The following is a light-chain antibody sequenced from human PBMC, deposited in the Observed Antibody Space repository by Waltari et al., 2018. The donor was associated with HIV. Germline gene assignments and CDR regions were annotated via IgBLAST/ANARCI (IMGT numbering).Light chain of an antibody. V-gene: IGLV1-44*01. J-gene: IGLJ3*02. CDR3: AAWDDSLIATWV. CDR2: PAN. CDR1: SSNIGSHP. Sequence: QSVLTQPPSASGTPGPRVTISCSGSSNIGSHPVNWYQQLPGAAPKLLIYPANQRPSGVPDRFSGSKSGTTASLAISGLQSDDEADYYCAAWDDSLIATWVFGGGTKLTVL.